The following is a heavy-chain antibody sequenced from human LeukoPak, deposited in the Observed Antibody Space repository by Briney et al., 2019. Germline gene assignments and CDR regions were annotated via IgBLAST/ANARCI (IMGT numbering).Heavy chain of an antibody. Sequence: SETLSLTCAVSGGSMGSSGYYWGWSRLPPGKGLESIGSIYYTGSTYYNPSLKSRVTISIDTSKKQFSLKLTSVTAADTAVYYCVRRVGNYGDGAFDIWSQGTMVTVSS. CDR1: GGSMGSSGYY. V-gene: IGHV4-39*01. D-gene: IGHD4-17*01. CDR2: IYYTGST. CDR3: VRRVGNYGDGAFDI. J-gene: IGHJ3*02.